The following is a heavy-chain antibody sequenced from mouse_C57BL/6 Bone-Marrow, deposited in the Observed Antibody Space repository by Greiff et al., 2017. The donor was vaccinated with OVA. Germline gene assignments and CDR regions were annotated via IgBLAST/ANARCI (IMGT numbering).Heavy chain of an antibody. J-gene: IGHJ2*01. CDR1: GYTFTSYW. CDR3: AREGGWAPYFDY. D-gene: IGHD3-3*01. CDR2: IDPSDSYT. V-gene: IGHV1-69*01. Sequence: QVQLKQPGAELVMPGASVKLSCKASGYTFTSYWMHWVKQRPGQGLEWIGEIDPSDSYTNYNQKFKGKSTLTVDKSSSTAYMQLSSLTSEDSAVYYCAREGGWAPYFDYWGQGTTLTVSS.